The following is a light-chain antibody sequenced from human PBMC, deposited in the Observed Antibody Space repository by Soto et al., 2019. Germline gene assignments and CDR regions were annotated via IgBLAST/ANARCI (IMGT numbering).Light chain of an antibody. CDR2: ATS. Sequence: DLQMTQSPSSVSASVGDTVTITCXASQGIYSRLAWYQQKPGKAPELLIYATSTLQNGVPSRFSGSGFGTDFTLSISSLQPEDSASYFCQQTDDFPLTFGGASKVDIK. J-gene: IGKJ4*01. V-gene: IGKV1D-12*01. CDR3: QQTDDFPLT. CDR1: QGIYSR.